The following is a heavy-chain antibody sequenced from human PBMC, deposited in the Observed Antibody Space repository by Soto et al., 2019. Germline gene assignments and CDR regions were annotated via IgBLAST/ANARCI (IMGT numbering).Heavy chain of an antibody. Sequence: QVQLVQSGAEVKKPGASVKVSCKASGYTFASYAISWMRQAPGQGLEWMVWISAYNGNTNYAQKLQGRVTMTTDTSPSTAYMELRSLRSDVTAVYYCARDPPPPDYWGQGTLVTVSS. CDR1: GYTFASYA. V-gene: IGHV1-18*01. CDR2: ISAYNGNT. J-gene: IGHJ4*02. CDR3: ARDPPPPDY.